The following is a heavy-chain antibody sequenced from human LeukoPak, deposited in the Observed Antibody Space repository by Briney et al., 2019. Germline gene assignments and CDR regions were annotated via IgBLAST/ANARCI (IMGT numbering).Heavy chain of an antibody. CDR1: GGSISSYY. CDR2: IYYSGST. D-gene: IGHD5-18*01. J-gene: IGHJ4*02. Sequence: SETLSLTCTVSGGSISSYYWSWIRQPPGKGLEWIGYIYYSGSTNYNPSLKSRVTISVDTSKNQSSLKLSSVTTADTAVYYCARVGYSYGPMGDYWGQGTLVTVSS. V-gene: IGHV4-59*01. CDR3: ARVGYSYGPMGDY.